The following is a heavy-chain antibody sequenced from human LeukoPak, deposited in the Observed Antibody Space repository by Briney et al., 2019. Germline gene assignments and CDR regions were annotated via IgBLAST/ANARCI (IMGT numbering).Heavy chain of an antibody. CDR2: IIPIFGTA. CDR3: ARGGVIYGSGSSPIDY. V-gene: IGHV1-69*06. CDR1: GGTFSSYA. J-gene: IGHJ4*02. D-gene: IGHD3-10*01. Sequence: SVKVSCKASGGTFSSYAISWVRQAPGQGLEWMGGIIPIFGTANYAQKFQGRVTITADKSTSTAYMELSSPRSEDTAVYYCARGGVIYGSGSSPIDYWGQGTLVTVSS.